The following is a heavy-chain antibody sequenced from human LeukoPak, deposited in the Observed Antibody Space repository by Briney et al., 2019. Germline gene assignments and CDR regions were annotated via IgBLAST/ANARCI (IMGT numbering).Heavy chain of an antibody. Sequence: ASVEVSCKASGYTFTGYYIHWVRQAPGQGLEWMGWINPNSGATNYAQKFQGRVTMTRDTSISTAYMELSSLRSDDTAVYYCARGYWVGYCSSTSCAYFDYWGQGTLVSVSS. CDR3: ARGYWVGYCSSTSCAYFDY. J-gene: IGHJ4*02. CDR1: GYTFTGYY. D-gene: IGHD2-2*01. V-gene: IGHV1-2*02. CDR2: INPNSGAT.